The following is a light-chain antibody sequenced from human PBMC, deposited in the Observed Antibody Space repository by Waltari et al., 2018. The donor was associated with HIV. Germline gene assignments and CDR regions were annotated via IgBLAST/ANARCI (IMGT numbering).Light chain of an antibody. Sequence: QSALTQPASVSGSPGQSITVSCPGTSSDIGAFDFVSRYQPTPGTAPTLVIYEVGNRPSGISYRFSGSKSGNTASLTISGLQTEDEADYYCSSFTTSNSLLFGGGTKVTVL. CDR1: SSDIGAFDF. J-gene: IGLJ2*01. CDR3: SSFTTSNSLL. V-gene: IGLV2-14*01. CDR2: EVG.